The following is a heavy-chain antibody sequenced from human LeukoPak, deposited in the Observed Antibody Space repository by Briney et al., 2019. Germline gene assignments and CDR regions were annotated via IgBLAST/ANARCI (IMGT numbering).Heavy chain of an antibody. V-gene: IGHV1-18*01. J-gene: IGHJ6*02. Sequence: ASVKVSCKASGYTFTSYGISWVRQAPGQWLEWMGWISAYNGNTNYAQKLQGRVTMTTDTSTSTAYMELRSLRSDDTAVYYCARAKTIAAAELGYYYYGMDVWGQGTTVTVSS. CDR1: GYTFTSYG. CDR3: ARAKTIAAAELGYYYYGMDV. D-gene: IGHD6-13*01. CDR2: ISAYNGNT.